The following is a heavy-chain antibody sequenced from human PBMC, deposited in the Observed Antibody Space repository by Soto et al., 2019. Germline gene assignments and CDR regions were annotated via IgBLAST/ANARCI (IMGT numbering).Heavy chain of an antibody. CDR3: ARQLPLAAAGPGWCDP. CDR2: ISAYNGNT. Sequence: QVQLVQSGAEVKKPGASVKVSCKASGYTFTSYGISWVRQAPGQGLEWMGWISAYNGNTNYAQKLQGRVTMTTDTSTSTADMELRSLRSDATAVYYCARQLPLAAAGPGWCDPWGQGTLVTVSS. CDR1: GYTFTSYG. D-gene: IGHD6-13*01. J-gene: IGHJ5*02. V-gene: IGHV1-18*01.